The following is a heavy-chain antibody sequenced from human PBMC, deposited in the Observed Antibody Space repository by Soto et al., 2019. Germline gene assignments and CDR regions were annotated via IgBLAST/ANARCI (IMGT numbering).Heavy chain of an antibody. J-gene: IGHJ4*02. Sequence: QVQLVESGGGVVQPGRSLRLSCAASGFTFSSYGMHWVRQAPGKGLEWVAVIWYDGSNKYYADSVKGRFTISRDNSKNTLYLQMNSLRAEDTAVYYCARVDGCSGGSCYSGSFDYWGQGTLVTVSS. CDR3: ARVDGCSGGSCYSGSFDY. D-gene: IGHD2-15*01. V-gene: IGHV3-33*01. CDR2: IWYDGSNK. CDR1: GFTFSSYG.